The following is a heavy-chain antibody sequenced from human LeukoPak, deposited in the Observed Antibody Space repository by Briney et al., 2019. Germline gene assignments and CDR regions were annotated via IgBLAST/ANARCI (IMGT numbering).Heavy chain of an antibody. D-gene: IGHD6-6*01. CDR2: ISYDGSSE. CDR1: GYIFTDYY. CDR3: AKSLPAARYYFDS. J-gene: IGHJ4*02. Sequence: SCKASGYIFTDYYMHWVRQAPGKGLEWVALISYDGSSESYADSVKGRFTISRDNSKNTLYLQMNSLRAEDTAVYYCAKSLPAARYYFDSWGQGTLVTVSS. V-gene: IGHV3-30*18.